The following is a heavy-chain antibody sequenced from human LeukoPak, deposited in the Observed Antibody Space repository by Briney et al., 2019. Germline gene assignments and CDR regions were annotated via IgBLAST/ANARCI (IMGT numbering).Heavy chain of an antibody. J-gene: IGHJ4*02. D-gene: IGHD3-16*01. CDR2: IYYSGST. CDR1: GGSISSYY. Sequence: SKTLSLTCAVPGGSISSYYRSWIRQPPGKGLEWIGYIYYSGSTNYNPSLKSRVTISVDTSKNQFSLKLSSVTAADTAVYYCARAYTGHYIGGFDYWGQGTLVTVSS. V-gene: IGHV4-59*01. CDR3: ARAYTGHYIGGFDY.